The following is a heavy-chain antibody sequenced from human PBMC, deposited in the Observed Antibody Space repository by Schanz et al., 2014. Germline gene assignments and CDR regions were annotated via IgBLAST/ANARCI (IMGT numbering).Heavy chain of an antibody. D-gene: IGHD1-20*01. CDR2: IENNANGATT. Sequence: EVQLLESGGGLVQPGGSLRLSCAGSGFTFSSYAMSWVRQAPGKGLEWVGRIENNANGATTDYAAPVKGRFTVSRDDSRNTLYLQMNALRTDDTALYYCTTFNNLDALYIWGQGTMVSVSS. CDR3: TTFNNLDALYI. CDR1: GFTFSSYA. V-gene: IGHV3-15*04. J-gene: IGHJ3*02.